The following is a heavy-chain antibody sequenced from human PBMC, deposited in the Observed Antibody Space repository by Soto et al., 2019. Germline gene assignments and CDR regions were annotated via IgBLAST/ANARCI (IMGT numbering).Heavy chain of an antibody. V-gene: IGHV1-69*13. CDR2: ITPIFGII. CDR3: ARLQNWFDP. CDR1: GGTFSSYA. J-gene: IGHJ5*02. Sequence: GASVKVSGKASGGTFSSYAISWVRQAPGQGLEWMGVITPIFGIIKYAQKFQGRVTITADESTSTAYMELSSLRSDDTAVYYCARLQNWFDPWGQGTLVTVSS.